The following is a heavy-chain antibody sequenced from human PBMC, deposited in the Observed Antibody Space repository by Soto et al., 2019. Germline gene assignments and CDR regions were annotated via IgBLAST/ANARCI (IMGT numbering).Heavy chain of an antibody. CDR3: ARVTGHPGGTTGSSGGMDA. J-gene: IGHJ6*02. V-gene: IGHV6-1*01. CDR2: TYYRSKWYN. D-gene: IGHD1-1*01. CDR1: GDSVSSNSAA. Sequence: PSQTLSLTCAISGDSVSSNSAAWNWIRQSPSRGLEWLGRTYYRSKWYNDYAVSVKSRITINPDTSKNQFSLQLNSVTPEDTAVYYCARVTGHPGGTTGSSGGMDAWGQGTTVTVSS.